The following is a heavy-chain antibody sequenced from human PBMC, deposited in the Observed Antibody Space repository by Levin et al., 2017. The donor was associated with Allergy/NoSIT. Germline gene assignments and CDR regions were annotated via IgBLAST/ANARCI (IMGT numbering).Heavy chain of an antibody. CDR3: ARETIVPAAIGYYYYGMDV. V-gene: IGHV3-33*01. Sequence: PGGSLRLSCAASGFTFSSYGMHWVRQAPGKGLEWVAVIWYDGSNKYYADSVKGRFTISRDNSKNTLYLQMNSLRAEDTAVYYCARETIVPAAIGYYYYGMDVWGQGTTVTVSS. CDR2: IWYDGSNK. J-gene: IGHJ6*02. CDR1: GFTFSSYG. D-gene: IGHD2-2*01.